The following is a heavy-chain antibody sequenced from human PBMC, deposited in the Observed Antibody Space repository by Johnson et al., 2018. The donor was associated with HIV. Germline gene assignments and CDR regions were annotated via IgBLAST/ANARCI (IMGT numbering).Heavy chain of an antibody. V-gene: IGHV3-33*01. CDR2: MWYDGSNK. J-gene: IGHJ3*02. D-gene: IGHD6-25*01. CDR1: GFTFSTYG. CDR3: ATIAAHGAAFDI. Sequence: QEQLVESGGGVVQPGRSLRLSCAASGFTFSTYGMHWVRQAPGKGLEWVAVMWYDGSNKYYADSVKGRFTISRDNSKNTLYLQMNSLRPEDTAAYYCATIAAHGAAFDIWGQGTVVTVSS.